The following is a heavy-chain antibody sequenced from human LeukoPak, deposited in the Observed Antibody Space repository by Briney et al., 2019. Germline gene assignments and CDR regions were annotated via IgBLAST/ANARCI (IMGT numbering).Heavy chain of an antibody. CDR1: GFTFSSYA. J-gene: IGHJ4*02. CDR2: INDNGDGT. Sequence: GGSLRLSCAASGFTFSSYAMSWVRQAPGKGLKWVSTINDNGDGTYYADSVKGRFTISRDNSKNTLFLQMNSLRAEDTAVYYCAKEVGDYWGQETLVTVSS. V-gene: IGHV3-23*01. D-gene: IGHD3-10*01. CDR3: AKEVGDY.